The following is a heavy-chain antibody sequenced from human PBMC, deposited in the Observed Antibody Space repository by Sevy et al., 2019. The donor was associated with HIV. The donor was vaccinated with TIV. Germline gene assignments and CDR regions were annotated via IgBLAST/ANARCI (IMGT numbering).Heavy chain of an antibody. CDR3: AGENAWGRGYS. CDR1: GGSITSLY. Sequence: SETLSLTSTVSGGSITSLYWNWIRQPPGKGLEWIANIYYNGHINYNPSLKTRVTLSLDTSKNQCTQRLSSVTAADTAMYYYAGENAWGRGYSWGQGTLVTVSS. D-gene: IGHD1-26*01. J-gene: IGHJ4*02. CDR2: IYYNGHI. V-gene: IGHV4-59*08.